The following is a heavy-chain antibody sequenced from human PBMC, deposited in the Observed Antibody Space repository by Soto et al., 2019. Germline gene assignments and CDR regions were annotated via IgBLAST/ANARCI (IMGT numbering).Heavy chain of an antibody. Sequence: ASVKVSCKASGYSFTDYYLHWVLQAPGQGLEWMGWINPNSGGTHFSQNFQGRVTMTRDTSISTAYLELSSLRSDDTAVYYCATRPFGGVDAYYYAMDVWGQGTTVTVSS. CDR1: GYSFTDYY. CDR2: INPNSGGT. V-gene: IGHV1-2*02. J-gene: IGHJ6*02. CDR3: ATRPFGGVDAYYYAMDV. D-gene: IGHD3-16*01.